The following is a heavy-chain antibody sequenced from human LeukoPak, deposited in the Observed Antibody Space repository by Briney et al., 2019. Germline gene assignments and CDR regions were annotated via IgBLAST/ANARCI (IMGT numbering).Heavy chain of an antibody. V-gene: IGHV4-4*02. CDR3: ARDIDYGGNSGFDY. CDR1: GDSISSSYW. CDR2: VYHSGST. D-gene: IGHD4-23*01. Sequence: SGTLSLTCAVSGDSISSSYWWTWVRQPPGKGLEWIGEVYHSGSTNYNPSLKSRVTMSVDTSKNQLSLKLSSVTAADTAVYYCARDIDYGGNSGFDYWGRGTLVTVSS. J-gene: IGHJ4*02.